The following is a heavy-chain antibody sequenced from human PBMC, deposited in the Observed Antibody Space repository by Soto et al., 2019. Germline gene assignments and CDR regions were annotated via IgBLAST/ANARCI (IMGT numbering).Heavy chain of an antibody. J-gene: IGHJ6*02. V-gene: IGHV4-30-2*01. D-gene: IGHD4-4*01. CDR2: IYQSGST. Sequence: LSLTCAVSGGSISSGGYSWSWIRQPPGKGPEWIGYIYQSGSTYYNPSLKSRVTISVDRSRNQFSLKLSSVTAADTAVYFCATQSYSNSGAYYYYAMDVWGQGTTVTVSS. CDR1: GGSISSGGYS. CDR3: ATQSYSNSGAYYYYAMDV.